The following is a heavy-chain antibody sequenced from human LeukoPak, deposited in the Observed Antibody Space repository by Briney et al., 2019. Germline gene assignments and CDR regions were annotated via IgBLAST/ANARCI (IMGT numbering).Heavy chain of an antibody. Sequence: GGSLRLSCAASGFTFNNYAMNWVRQAPGKGLEWVSSISGGGETTYYADSAKGRFTISRDNSQNTLYLQMNSLRAEDTAVYYCARDYAGYVGYFFFVYWGQGTLVTVSS. D-gene: IGHD4-17*01. CDR2: ISGGGETT. V-gene: IGHV3-23*01. CDR3: ARDYAGYVGYFFFVY. CDR1: GFTFNNYA. J-gene: IGHJ4*02.